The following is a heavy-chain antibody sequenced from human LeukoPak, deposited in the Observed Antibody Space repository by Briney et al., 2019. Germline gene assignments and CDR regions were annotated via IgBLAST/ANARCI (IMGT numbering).Heavy chain of an antibody. V-gene: IGHV3-48*03. J-gene: IGHJ4*02. CDR2: ISSSSSTI. CDR3: AREGPYYYDSSGYYAY. Sequence: GGSLRLSCAASGFTFSSYEMNWVRQAPGKGLEWVSYISSSSSTIYYADSVKGRFTISRDNAKNSLYLQMNSLRAEDTAVYYCAREGPYYYDSSGYYAYWGQGTLVTVSS. CDR1: GFTFSSYE. D-gene: IGHD3-22*01.